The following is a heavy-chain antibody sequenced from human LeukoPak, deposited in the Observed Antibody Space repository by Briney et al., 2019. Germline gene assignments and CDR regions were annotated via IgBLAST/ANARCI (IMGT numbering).Heavy chain of an antibody. CDR3: ARDTDGSLDY. D-gene: IGHD5-24*01. CDR2: IKQDESAK. Sequence: PGGSLRLSCAASGFTFSNSWMAWVRQAPGQGLEWVANIKQDESAKHYSDSVKGRFTISRDNAKNSLFLQMNGLRAEDPALYYCARDTDGSLDYWGQGTLVTVSS. V-gene: IGHV3-7*01. J-gene: IGHJ4*02. CDR1: GFTFSNSW.